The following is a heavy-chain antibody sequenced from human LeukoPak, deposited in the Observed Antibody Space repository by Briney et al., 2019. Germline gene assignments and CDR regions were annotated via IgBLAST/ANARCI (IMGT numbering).Heavy chain of an antibody. CDR1: GYSFTNFW. V-gene: IGHV5-51*01. Sequence: GESLKISCMGSGYSFTNFWIGWARQTPGKGLEWMGIIYPGDSDTRYTPSFQGQVTFSADKSITTAYLQWSSLKASDSGMYYCARLRGYCSSTSCYMFDYWGQGTLVTVSS. CDR2: IYPGDSDT. CDR3: ARLRGYCSSTSCYMFDY. J-gene: IGHJ4*02. D-gene: IGHD2-2*02.